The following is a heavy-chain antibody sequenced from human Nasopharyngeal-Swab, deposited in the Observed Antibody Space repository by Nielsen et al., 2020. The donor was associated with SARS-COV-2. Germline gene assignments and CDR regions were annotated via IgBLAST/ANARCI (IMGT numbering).Heavy chain of an antibody. Sequence: GGSLRLSCAASGFTFSSYAMHWVRQAPGKGLEWVAVISYDGSNKYYADPVKGRFTISRDNSKNTLYLQMNSLRAEDTAVYYCARDLGGQFDPWGQGTLVTVSS. CDR3: ARDLGGQFDP. J-gene: IGHJ5*02. V-gene: IGHV3-30-3*01. CDR2: ISYDGSNK. CDR1: GFTFSSYA. D-gene: IGHD2-15*01.